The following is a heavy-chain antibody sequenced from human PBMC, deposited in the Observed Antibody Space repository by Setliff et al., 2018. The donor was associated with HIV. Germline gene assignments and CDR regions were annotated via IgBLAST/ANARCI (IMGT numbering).Heavy chain of an antibody. D-gene: IGHD3-10*01. CDR3: ARHLWFYYVAESYGYFDY. Sequence: SETLSLTCTVSGDSLSNYYWSWIRQSPGKGLEWIGSIYYNGHTSYNPSLKSRVTISVDRSQNQFSLRLRSVTATDTAVYYCARHLWFYYVAESYGYFDYWGQGSLVTVSS. V-gene: IGHV4-59*05. CDR2: IYYNGHT. J-gene: IGHJ4*02. CDR1: GDSLSNYY.